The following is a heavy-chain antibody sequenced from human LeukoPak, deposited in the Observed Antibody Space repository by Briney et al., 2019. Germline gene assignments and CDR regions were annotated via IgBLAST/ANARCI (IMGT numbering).Heavy chain of an antibody. CDR3: RSVGRTTYYYYMDV. D-gene: IGHD1-1*01. Sequence: GGSLRLSCAASGFTFRNYAMSWVRQAPGKGLEWVSTIGIGTTDTYYADSVRGRFTISRDNSKNTLYLQMNNLRDEDTAVYYCRSVGRTTYYYYMDVWGKGTTVTVSS. CDR1: GFTFRNYA. V-gene: IGHV3-23*01. CDR2: IGIGTTDT. J-gene: IGHJ6*03.